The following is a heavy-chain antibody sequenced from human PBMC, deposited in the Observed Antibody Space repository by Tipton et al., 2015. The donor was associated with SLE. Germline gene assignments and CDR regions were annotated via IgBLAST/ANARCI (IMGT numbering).Heavy chain of an antibody. CDR1: GGSISSGSYY. CDR2: IYTSGST. Sequence: SLTCTVSGGSISSGSYYWSWIRQPAGKGLEWIGYIYTSGSTNYNPSLKSRVTISVDTSKNQFSLKLNSVTAADTAVYYCARISYGSGSYLDYWGQGTLVTVSS. CDR3: ARISYGSGSYLDY. V-gene: IGHV4-61*09. D-gene: IGHD3-10*01. J-gene: IGHJ4*02.